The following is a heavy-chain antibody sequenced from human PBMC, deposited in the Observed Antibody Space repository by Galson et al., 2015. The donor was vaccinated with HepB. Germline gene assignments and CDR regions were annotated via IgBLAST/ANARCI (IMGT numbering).Heavy chain of an antibody. D-gene: IGHD3-3*01. Sequence: SVKVSCKASGYTFTSYDINWVRQATGQGLEWMGWMNPNSGNTGYAQKFQGRVTMTRNTSISTAYMELSSLRSDDTAVYYRARGAADYWIGYFDYWGQGTLVTVSS. J-gene: IGHJ4*02. CDR3: ARGAADYWIGYFDY. CDR1: GYTFTSYD. CDR2: MNPNSGNT. V-gene: IGHV1-8*01.